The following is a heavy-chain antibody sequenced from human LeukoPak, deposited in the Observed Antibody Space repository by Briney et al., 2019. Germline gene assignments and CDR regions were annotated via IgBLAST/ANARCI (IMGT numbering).Heavy chain of an antibody. J-gene: IGHJ3*02. CDR1: GGSISSSSYY. CDR2: IYYNGST. D-gene: IGHD3-22*01. CDR3: ARVGGITMIVVLITDAFDI. Sequence: SETLSLTCTVSGGSISSSSYYWGWIRQPPGKGLEWIGSIYYNGSTYYNPSLKSRVTISVDTSKNQFSLKLSSVTAADTAVYYCARVGGITMIVVLITDAFDIWGQGTMVTVSS. V-gene: IGHV4-39*07.